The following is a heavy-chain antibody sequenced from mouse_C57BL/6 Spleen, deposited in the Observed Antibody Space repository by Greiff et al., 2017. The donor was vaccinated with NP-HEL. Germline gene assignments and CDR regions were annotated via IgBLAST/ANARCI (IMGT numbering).Heavy chain of an antibody. J-gene: IGHJ4*01. Sequence: VQLQQSGAELARPGASVKLSCKASGYTFTSYGISWVKQRTGQGLEWIGEIYPRSGNTYYNEKFKGKATLTADKSSSTAYMELRSLTSEDSAVYFCASPYYSNYPYYAMDYWGQGTSVTVSS. V-gene: IGHV1-81*01. CDR1: GYTFTSYG. CDR2: IYPRSGNT. D-gene: IGHD2-5*01. CDR3: ASPYYSNYPYYAMDY.